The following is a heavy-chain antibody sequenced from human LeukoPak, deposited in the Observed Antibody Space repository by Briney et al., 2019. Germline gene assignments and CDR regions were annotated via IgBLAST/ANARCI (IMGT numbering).Heavy chain of an antibody. D-gene: IGHD2-15*01. Sequence: GGSLRLSCAASGFTFSSYGMSWVRQAPGKGLEWVSAISGSGYNTYYADSVKGRFTISRDNSKNTLYLQMNSLRAEDTAVYYCASSSREYYYYMDVWDKGTTVTISS. V-gene: IGHV3-23*01. CDR2: ISGSGYNT. CDR1: GFTFSSYG. CDR3: ASSSREYYYYMDV. J-gene: IGHJ6*03.